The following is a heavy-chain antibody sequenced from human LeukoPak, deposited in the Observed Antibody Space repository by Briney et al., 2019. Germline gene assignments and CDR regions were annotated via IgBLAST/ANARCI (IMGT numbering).Heavy chain of an antibody. CDR1: GFTFTNAW. V-gene: IGHV3-15*01. CDR2: IKSNSDGGTT. CDR3: TTLYGSGAYY. D-gene: IGHD3-10*01. J-gene: IGHJ4*02. Sequence: KTGGSLSLSCGVSGFTFTNAWMSWVRQAPGKGLEWVGQIKSNSDGGTTDYAAPVKGRFSISRDDSKNTLYLQMNSLKTEDTAVYYCTTLYGSGAYYWGQGTLVTVAS.